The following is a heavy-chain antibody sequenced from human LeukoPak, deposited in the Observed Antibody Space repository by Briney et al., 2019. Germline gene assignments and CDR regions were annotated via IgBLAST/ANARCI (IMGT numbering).Heavy chain of an antibody. CDR1: GFTFSSYA. D-gene: IGHD5-24*01. J-gene: IGHJ4*02. V-gene: IGHV3-30-3*01. CDR3: ARGGMATTKVGYFDY. CDR2: ISYDGSNK. Sequence: GRSLRLSCAASGFTFSSYAMHWVRQAPGKGLEWVAVISYDGSNKYYADSVKGRFTISRDNSKNTLYLQMNSLRAEDTAVYYCARGGMATTKVGYFDYWGQGTLVTVSS.